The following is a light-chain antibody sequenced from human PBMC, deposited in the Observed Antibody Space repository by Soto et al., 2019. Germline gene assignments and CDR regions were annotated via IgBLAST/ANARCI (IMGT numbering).Light chain of an antibody. J-gene: IGLJ1*01. Sequence: LTQPASVSGSPGQSITISCTGTSSDVGGSNYVSWYQQLPGKAPKLMIYDVSDRPSGVSNRFSGSKSGNTASLTISGLQAEDEADYYCSSYTSSGLYVFGIGTKVTVL. CDR3: SSYTSSGLYV. CDR1: SSDVGGSNY. V-gene: IGLV2-14*01. CDR2: DVS.